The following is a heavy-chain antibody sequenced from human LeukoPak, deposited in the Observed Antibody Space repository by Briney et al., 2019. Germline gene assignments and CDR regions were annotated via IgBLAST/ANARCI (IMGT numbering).Heavy chain of an antibody. CDR1: GYTFTSYG. CDR3: ARDHGDSSGYTPSAYYYYGVDV. CDR2: ISAYNGNT. V-gene: IGHV1-18*01. J-gene: IGHJ6*02. D-gene: IGHD3-22*01. Sequence: ASVKVSCKASGYTFTSYGISWVRQAPGQGLEWMGWISAYNGNTNYAQKLQGRVTMTTDTSTSTAYMELSSLRSEDTAVYYCARDHGDSSGYTPSAYYYYGVDVWGQGTTVTVSS.